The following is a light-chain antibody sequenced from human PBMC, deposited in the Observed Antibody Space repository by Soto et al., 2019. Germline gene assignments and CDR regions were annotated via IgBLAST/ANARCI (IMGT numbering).Light chain of an antibody. Sequence: EVVLTQSPATLSVSPGDTVTLSCRASQSVSTFLAWYQHRPGQAPRPLIYDTFERATGVPDRFSGGGSGTDFTLTISSLEPEDFAVYYCQQRARWPMPFGQGTRLEL. V-gene: IGKV3-11*01. CDR2: DTF. J-gene: IGKJ5*01. CDR3: QQRARWPMP. CDR1: QSVSTF.